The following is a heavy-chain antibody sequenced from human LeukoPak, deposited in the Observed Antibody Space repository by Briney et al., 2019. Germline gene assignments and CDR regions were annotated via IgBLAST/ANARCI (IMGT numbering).Heavy chain of an antibody. J-gene: IGHJ4*02. CDR3: QAEDGIRYFDWWRGYYFDY. V-gene: IGHV1-24*01. CDR1: GYTLTELS. Sequence: ASVKVSCKVSGYTLTELSMHWVRQAPGTVLEWMVVFDPDDGETIYAQNFQGRVTMAEETATDTAYMELSSLRSDDTAVFFFQAEDGIRYFDWWRGYYFDYWGQGTLVTVSS. CDR2: FDPDDGET. D-gene: IGHD3-9*01.